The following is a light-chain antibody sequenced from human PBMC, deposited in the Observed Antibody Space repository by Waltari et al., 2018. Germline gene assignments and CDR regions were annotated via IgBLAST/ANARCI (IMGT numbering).Light chain of an antibody. CDR2: LGS. J-gene: IGKJ2*01. Sequence: DIVMTQSPLSLPVTPGEPASISCRSSQSLLHRNGYNYLDWYLQKPGQSPQLLIYLGSNRASGVPDRFSGSGSGTDFTLKISRLEAEDIGVFFCMQSLQTPYTLGQGTKLEIK. V-gene: IGKV2-28*01. CDR1: QSLLHRNGYNY. CDR3: MQSLQTPYT.